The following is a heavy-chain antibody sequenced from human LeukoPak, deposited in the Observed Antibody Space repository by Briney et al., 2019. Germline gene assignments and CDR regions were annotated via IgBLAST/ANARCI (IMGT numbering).Heavy chain of an antibody. CDR1: GFTFGDYA. CDR2: IRSKAYGGTT. V-gene: IGHV3-49*04. J-gene: IGHJ4*02. CDR3: TSWPSKYGSGSYQIFDY. Sequence: PGGSLRLSCTASGFTFGDYAMSWVRQAPGKGLEWVGFIRSKAYGGTTEYATSVKGRFTISRDDSKSIAYLQMNSLKTEDTAVYYCTSWPSKYGSGSYQIFDYWGQGTLVTVSS. D-gene: IGHD3-10*01.